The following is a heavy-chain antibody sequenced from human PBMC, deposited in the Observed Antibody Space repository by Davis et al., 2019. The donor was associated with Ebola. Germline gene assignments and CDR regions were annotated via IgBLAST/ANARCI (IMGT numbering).Heavy chain of an antibody. CDR2: ITGSGGTT. CDR3: ATGDNRAYPDVSY. D-gene: IGHD3-22*01. Sequence: GESLKTSCAASGFTFSSYAMSWVRQAPGEGLELVPAITGSGGTTFYADSVMGRFTISRDNSKNTLYLQMNSLRAEDTAIYYCATGDNRAYPDVSYWSQGTLVTVSS. V-gene: IGHV3-23*01. CDR1: GFTFSSYA. J-gene: IGHJ4*02.